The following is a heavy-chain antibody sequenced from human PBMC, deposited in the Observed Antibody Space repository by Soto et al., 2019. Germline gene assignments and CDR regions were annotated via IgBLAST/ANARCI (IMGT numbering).Heavy chain of an antibody. CDR3: AGHGGYSY. Sequence: GGSLRLSCAATGFTLRTNGMSWVRQAPGKGLEWVSSFSGSGDDTWYADSLKGRFTISRDNSKNTVYLQTNSLRAEDTALYYCAGHGGYSYLGQGTLVTVSS. V-gene: IGHV3-23*01. D-gene: IGHD4-17*01. CDR1: GFTLRTNG. J-gene: IGHJ4*02. CDR2: FSGSGDDT.